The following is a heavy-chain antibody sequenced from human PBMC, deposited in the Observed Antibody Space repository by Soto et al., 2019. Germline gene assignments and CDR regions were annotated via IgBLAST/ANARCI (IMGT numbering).Heavy chain of an antibody. V-gene: IGHV1-69*13. Sequence: SVKVSCKASGGTFSSYAISWVRQAPGQGLEWMGGIIPIFGTANYAQKFQGRVTITADESTSTAYMELSSLRSEDTAVYYCARSLSGIHDHYYAMDVWGQGTTGTVS. D-gene: IGHD6-25*01. CDR2: IIPIFGTA. CDR1: GGTFSSYA. J-gene: IGHJ6*02. CDR3: ARSLSGIHDHYYAMDV.